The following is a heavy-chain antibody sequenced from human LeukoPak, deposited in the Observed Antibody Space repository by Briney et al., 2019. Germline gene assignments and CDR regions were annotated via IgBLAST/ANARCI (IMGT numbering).Heavy chain of an antibody. CDR3: AKDYDSSGWAAFDI. J-gene: IGHJ3*02. Sequence: GGSLILSCAASGFTFNSFGMHWVRQAPGKGLEWVAVISYDGSNKYFADSVKGRFTISRDNSKNTLYLQMNSLRAEDTAVYYCAKDYDSSGWAAFDIWGHGKMVTVSS. D-gene: IGHD3-22*01. V-gene: IGHV3-30*18. CDR2: ISYDGSNK. CDR1: GFTFNSFG.